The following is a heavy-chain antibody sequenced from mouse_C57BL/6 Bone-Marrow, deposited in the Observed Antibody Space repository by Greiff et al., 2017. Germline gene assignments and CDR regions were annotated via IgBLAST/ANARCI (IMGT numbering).Heavy chain of an antibody. D-gene: IGHD4-1*01. CDR3: ARQGGTYYYAMDY. CDR1: GFSLTSYG. CDR2: IWSGGST. Sequence: QVQLKQSGPGLVQPSQSLSITCTVSGFSLTSYGVHWVRQSPGEGLEWLGVIWSGGSTDYNAAFISRLSISKDNSKSQVFFKMNRLQADDTAIYYCARQGGTYYYAMDYWGQGTSVTVSS. V-gene: IGHV2-2*01. J-gene: IGHJ4*01.